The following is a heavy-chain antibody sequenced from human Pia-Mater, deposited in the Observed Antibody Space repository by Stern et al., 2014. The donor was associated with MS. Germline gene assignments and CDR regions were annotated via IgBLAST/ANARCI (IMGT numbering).Heavy chain of an antibody. CDR2: IGVGSGNT. D-gene: IGHD3-22*01. J-gene: IGHJ3*02. CDR1: GFTFTSSA. Sequence: QLVESGPEVNKPGTSVKVSCKASGFTFTSSAVQWVRQALGQRLEWIGWIGVGSGNTNYAQKFQERVTITRDMSTSTADMELSSLRSEDTAVYYCAAEPMYYSDSVGAFDIWSQGTMVTVSS. CDR3: AAEPMYYSDSVGAFDI. V-gene: IGHV1-58*01.